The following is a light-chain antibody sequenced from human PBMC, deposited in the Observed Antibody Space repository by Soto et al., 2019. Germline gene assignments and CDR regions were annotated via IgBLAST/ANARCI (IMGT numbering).Light chain of an antibody. CDR3: QQSYSTPLT. CDR2: GAS. V-gene: IGKV1-39*01. CDR1: QTITNY. J-gene: IGKJ3*01. Sequence: DIQMTQSPYSLSASVGDRVTIACRASQTITNYLNWYQQKSGRAPRLLIFGASNLQTGVPPRFSGRGFGTNITLTISSLQPEDFASYYCQQSYSTPLTFGPGTKVDI.